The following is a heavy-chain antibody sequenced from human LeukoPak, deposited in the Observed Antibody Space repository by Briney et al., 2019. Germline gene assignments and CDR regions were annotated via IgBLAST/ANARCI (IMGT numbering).Heavy chain of an antibody. J-gene: IGHJ4*02. CDR3: ARVLYKLISLSFDY. Sequence: GASVKVSCKASGYTFTGYYMHWVRQAPGQGLGWMGRINPNSGGTNYAQKFQGRVTMTRDTSISTAYMELSRLRSDDTAVYYCARVLYKLISLSFDYWGQGTLVTVSS. CDR1: GYTFTGYY. D-gene: IGHD1-14*01. V-gene: IGHV1-2*06. CDR2: INPNSGGT.